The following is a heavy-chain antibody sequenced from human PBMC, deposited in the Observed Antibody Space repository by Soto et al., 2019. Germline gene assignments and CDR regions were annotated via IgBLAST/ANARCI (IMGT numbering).Heavy chain of an antibody. CDR2: IMPILGTA. J-gene: IGHJ5*02. Sequence: QVQLVQSGAEVKKPGSSVKVSCKASGDSFSNFAISWVRQAPGQGPEWMGGIMPILGTADNAQKFQDRITITADESTSTAHMELSSLRSEDTAMYYCARKRVSKTGRGWLDPWGQGTLVIVSA. D-gene: IGHD1-1*01. CDR1: GDSFSNFA. CDR3: ARKRVSKTGRGWLDP. V-gene: IGHV1-69*01.